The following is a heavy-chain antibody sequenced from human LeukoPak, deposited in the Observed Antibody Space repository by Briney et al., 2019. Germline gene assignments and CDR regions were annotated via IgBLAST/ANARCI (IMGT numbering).Heavy chain of an antibody. J-gene: IGHJ4*02. CDR1: GFTFSSYW. Sequence: GGSLRLSCAASGFTFSSYWMSWVRQAPGKGLEWVANIKQDGSEKYYVDSVKGRFTISRDNAKNSLYLQMNSLRAEDTAVYYCASNMDLRQCLDWGQGTLVTVSS. D-gene: IGHD5/OR15-5a*01. CDR3: ASNMDLRQCLD. V-gene: IGHV3-7*01. CDR2: IKQDGSEK.